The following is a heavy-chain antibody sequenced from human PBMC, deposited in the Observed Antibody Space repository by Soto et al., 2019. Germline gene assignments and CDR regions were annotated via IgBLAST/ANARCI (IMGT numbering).Heavy chain of an antibody. J-gene: IGHJ6*03. V-gene: IGHV1-58*02. Sequence: SVKVSCKASGFTFTSSAMQWLRQARGQRLEWIGWIVVGSGNTNYAQKFQERVTISVDTSKNQFSLKLSSVTAADTAVYYCARAGDSEQLGRYYYYYMDVWGKGTTVTVSS. CDR1: GFTFTSSA. CDR3: ARAGDSEQLGRYYYYYMDV. CDR2: IVVGSGNT. D-gene: IGHD6-6*01.